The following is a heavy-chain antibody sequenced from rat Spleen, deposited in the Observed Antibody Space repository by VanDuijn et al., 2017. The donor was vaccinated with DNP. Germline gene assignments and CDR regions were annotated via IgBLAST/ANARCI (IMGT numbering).Heavy chain of an antibody. V-gene: IGHV5-19*01. CDR3: ARHHTMGICFDY. J-gene: IGHJ2*01. Sequence: EVQLVESGGGLVQPGRSLKLSCAASGFTFSNYGMHWIRQAPTKGLEWVASISPSGGSTYYRDSVKGRFTISRDNAKSTLYLQMDSLRSEDTATYNCARHHTMGICFDYWGQGVMVTVSS. D-gene: IGHD1-7*01. CDR2: ISPSGGST. CDR1: GFTFSNYG.